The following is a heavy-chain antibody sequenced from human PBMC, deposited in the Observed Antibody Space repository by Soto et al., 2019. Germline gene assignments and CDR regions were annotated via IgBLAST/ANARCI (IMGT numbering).Heavy chain of an antibody. CDR1: GFTFRGYG. CDR3: AKDGWYCSSTSCYSLDY. Sequence: VQLLESGGGLVQPGGSLRLSCAASGFTFRGYGMHWVRQAPGKGLEWVAVISYDGSNKYYADSVKGRFTISRDNSKNTLYLQMNSLRAEDTAVYYCAKDGWYCSSTSCYSLDYWGQGTLVTVSS. V-gene: IGHV3-30*18. CDR2: ISYDGSNK. J-gene: IGHJ4*02. D-gene: IGHD2-2*01.